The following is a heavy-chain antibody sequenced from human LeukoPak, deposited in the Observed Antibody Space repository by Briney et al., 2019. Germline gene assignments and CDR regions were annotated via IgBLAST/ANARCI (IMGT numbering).Heavy chain of an antibody. J-gene: IGHJ4*02. CDR1: GGSISSSSYY. Sequence: SETLSLTCTVSGGSISSSSYYWGWIRQPPGKGLEWIGSIYYSGSTYYNPSLKSRVTISVDTSKNQFSLKLSSVTAADTAVYYCARDYYYGSGSPPGYWGQGTLVTVSS. CDR2: IYYSGST. CDR3: ARDYYYGSGSPPGY. D-gene: IGHD3-10*01. V-gene: IGHV4-39*07.